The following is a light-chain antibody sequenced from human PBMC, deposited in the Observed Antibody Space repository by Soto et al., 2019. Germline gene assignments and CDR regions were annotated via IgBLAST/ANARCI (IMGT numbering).Light chain of an antibody. V-gene: IGLV1-40*01. CDR1: SSNIGAGYD. CDR3: TSYTRTTTLVV. CDR2: ANI. J-gene: IGLJ3*02. Sequence: QSVLTQPPSVSGAPGQRVTISCTGSSSNIGAGYDVHWYQQRPGTAPKLLISANINRPSGVPDRFSGSKSGTSASLAITGLQAEDEADYYCTSYTRTTTLVVFGGGTKLTVL.